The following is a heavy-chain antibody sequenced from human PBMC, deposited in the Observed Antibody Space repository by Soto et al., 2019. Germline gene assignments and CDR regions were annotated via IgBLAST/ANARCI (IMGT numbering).Heavy chain of an antibody. D-gene: IGHD3-10*01. CDR2: IWYDGSNK. CDR3: ARDSTYYYGSGSYYNPLYYYYGMDV. V-gene: IGHV3-33*01. CDR1: GFTFSSYG. J-gene: IGHJ6*02. Sequence: VGSLRLSCAASGFTFSSYGMHWVRQAPGKGLEWVAVIWYDGSNKYYADSVKGRFTISRDNSKNTLYLQMNSLRAEDTAVYYCARDSTYYYGSGSYYNPLYYYYGMDVWGQGTTVTVSS.